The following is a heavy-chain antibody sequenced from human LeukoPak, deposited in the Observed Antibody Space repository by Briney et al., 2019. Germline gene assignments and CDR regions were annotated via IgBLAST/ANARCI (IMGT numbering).Heavy chain of an antibody. Sequence: GASVKVSCKASGYTFTGYYMHWLRQAPGQGLEWMGWINPNSGGTNYAQKFQGRVTITRDTSISTAYMELSRLRSDDTAVYYCARTYGSGSYGYWGQGTLVTVSS. CDR2: INPNSGGT. J-gene: IGHJ4*02. CDR3: ARTYGSGSYGY. D-gene: IGHD3-10*01. V-gene: IGHV1-2*02. CDR1: GYTFTGYY.